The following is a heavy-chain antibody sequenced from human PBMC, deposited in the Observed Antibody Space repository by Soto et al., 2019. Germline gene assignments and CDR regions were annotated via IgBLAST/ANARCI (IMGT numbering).Heavy chain of an antibody. J-gene: IGHJ4*02. CDR3: ARDRYYGSGRGYFDY. CDR1: GYTFTSYG. CDR2: IGAYNGNT. V-gene: IGHV1-18*01. D-gene: IGHD3-10*01. Sequence: QVQLVQSGAEVKKPGASGKVSCKASGYTFTSYGISWVRQAPGQGLEWMGCIGAYNGNTNYAQKLQGRVTMTTDTSTSTAYMELRSLRSDDTAVYYCARDRYYGSGRGYFDYWGQGTLVTVSS.